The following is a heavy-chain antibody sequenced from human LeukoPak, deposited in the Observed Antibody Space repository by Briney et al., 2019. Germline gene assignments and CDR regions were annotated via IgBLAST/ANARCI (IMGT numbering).Heavy chain of an antibody. Sequence: SETLSLTCAVYGGSFSGYYWSWIRQPPGKGLEWIGEINHSGSTNYNPSLKSRVTISVDTSKNQFSLKLSSVTAADTAVYYCARGGRWLQRSFDYWGQGTLATVSS. J-gene: IGHJ4*02. CDR2: INHSGST. D-gene: IGHD5-24*01. V-gene: IGHV4-34*01. CDR3: ARGGRWLQRSFDY. CDR1: GGSFSGYY.